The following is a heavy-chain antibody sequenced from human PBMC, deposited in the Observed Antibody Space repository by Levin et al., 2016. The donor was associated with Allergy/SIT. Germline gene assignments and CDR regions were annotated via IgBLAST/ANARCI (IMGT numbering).Heavy chain of an antibody. J-gene: IGHJ4*02. CDR1: GGSISSYY. Sequence: SETLSLTCTVSGGSISSYYWTWIRQPPGKGLEWIGYIYYTGGTNYNPSLKSRVTISLDTSKKQFSLKLSSVTAADTAVYYCARGAQMASYYFDFWGQGTLVTVSS. V-gene: IGHV4-59*01. CDR2: IYYTGGT. CDR3: ARGAQMASYYFDF. D-gene: IGHD5-24*01.